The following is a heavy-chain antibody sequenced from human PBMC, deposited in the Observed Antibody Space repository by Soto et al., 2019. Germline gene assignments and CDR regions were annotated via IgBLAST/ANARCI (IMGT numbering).Heavy chain of an antibody. CDR2: IYSSGST. CDR1: GCSISNYY. V-gene: IGHV4-59*01. CDR3: ARDHPHSYGVYYFDY. D-gene: IGHD5-18*01. J-gene: IGHJ4*02. Sequence: TSETLSLTCTFSGCSISNYYWSWIRQPPGKGLEWIGYIYSSGSTHYNPSLQSRVTISADTSKNQVSLKVNSVTAADTAMYYCARDHPHSYGVYYFDYWGQGTPVTVSS.